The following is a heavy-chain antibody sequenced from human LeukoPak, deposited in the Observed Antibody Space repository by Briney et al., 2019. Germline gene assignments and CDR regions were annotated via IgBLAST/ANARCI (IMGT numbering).Heavy chain of an antibody. CDR3: ALLEIRITMVRGGPNRPRVTPHDY. CDR2: ISGSGGST. J-gene: IGHJ4*02. D-gene: IGHD3-10*01. CDR1: GFAFSSDA. V-gene: IGHV3-23*01. Sequence: GALRLSCAASGFAFSSDAMSWVRQAPGKGLEWGSGISGSGGSTYYAESVKGRVTISRDNSKNTLYLQMNSLSAEDTAVYYCALLEIRITMVRGGPNRPRVTPHDYWGQGTLVTVSS.